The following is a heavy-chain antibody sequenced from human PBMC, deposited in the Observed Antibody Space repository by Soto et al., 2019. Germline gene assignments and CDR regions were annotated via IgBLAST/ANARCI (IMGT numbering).Heavy chain of an antibody. Sequence: SETLSLTCAVYGGSFSGYYWSWIRQPPGKGLEWIGEINHSGSTNYNPSLKSRVTISVDTSKNQFSLKLSSVTAADTAVYYCARGGSSWYGAIYYYGMDVWGQGTTVTVSS. D-gene: IGHD6-13*01. CDR1: GGSFSGYY. J-gene: IGHJ6*02. V-gene: IGHV4-34*01. CDR2: INHSGST. CDR3: ARGGSSWYGAIYYYGMDV.